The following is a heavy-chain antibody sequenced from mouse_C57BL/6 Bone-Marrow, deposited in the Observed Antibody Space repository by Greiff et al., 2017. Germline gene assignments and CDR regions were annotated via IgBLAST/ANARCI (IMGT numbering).Heavy chain of an antibody. CDR2: IYPGDGDT. V-gene: IGHV1-82*01. CDR3: ALDRSDY. Sequence: QVQLQQSGPELVKPGASVKISCKASGYAFSSSWMNWVKQRPGKGLEWIVRIYPGDGDTNYNGQFKGKATLTAGKSSSTAYLQLGCLPSEDSSVYFCALDRSDYWGQGTTLTVSS. D-gene: IGHD3-2*01. J-gene: IGHJ2*01. CDR1: GYAFSSSW.